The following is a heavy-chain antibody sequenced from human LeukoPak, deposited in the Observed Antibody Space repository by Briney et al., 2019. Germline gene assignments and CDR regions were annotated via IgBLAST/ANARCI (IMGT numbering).Heavy chain of an antibody. D-gene: IGHD1-1*01. Sequence: GGSLRLSCAASGFTFSSYAMSWVRQAPGKGLEWVSGISGSGDNTYYADSVKGRFTISRDNSKNTLYLQMNSLRAEDTAVYYCAKDQATTGGGYFDYWGQGTLVTVSS. CDR2: ISGSGDNT. J-gene: IGHJ4*02. CDR3: AKDQATTGGGYFDY. V-gene: IGHV3-23*01. CDR1: GFTFSSYA.